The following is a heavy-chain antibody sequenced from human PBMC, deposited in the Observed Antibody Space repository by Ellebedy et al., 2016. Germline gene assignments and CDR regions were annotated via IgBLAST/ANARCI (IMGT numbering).Heavy chain of an antibody. D-gene: IGHD4-23*01. CDR1: GFTFSIFW. CDR2: ISPDGSTT. CDR3: VRGLRWADFDH. Sequence: GGSLRLXXAASGFTFSIFWMDWVRQAPGKGLVWVSRISPDGSTTNYADSVKGRFTISRDNAESTLYLQMNSLRVEDMSVYYCVRGLRWADFDHWGQGTLVTVSS. V-gene: IGHV3-74*01. J-gene: IGHJ4*02.